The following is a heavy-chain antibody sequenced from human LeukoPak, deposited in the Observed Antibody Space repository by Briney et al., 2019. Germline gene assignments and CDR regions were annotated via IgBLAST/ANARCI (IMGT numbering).Heavy chain of an antibody. V-gene: IGHV3-20*04. D-gene: IGHD3-22*01. CDR3: ARGTYYYDSRARQGAFDI. CDR1: GFTFDDYG. CDR2: INWNGGST. Sequence: RPGGSLRLSCAASGFTFDDYGMSWVRQAPGKGLEWVSGINWNGGSTGYADSVKGRFTISRDNAKNSLYLQMNSLRAEDTALYYCARGTYYYDSRARQGAFDIWGQGTMVTVSS. J-gene: IGHJ3*02.